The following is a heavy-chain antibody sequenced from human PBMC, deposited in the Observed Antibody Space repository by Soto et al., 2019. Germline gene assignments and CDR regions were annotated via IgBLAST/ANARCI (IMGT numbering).Heavy chain of an antibody. Sequence: EVQLVESGGGLVQPGRSLRLSCAASGFTFDDYAMHWVRQAPGQGLEWVSGISWNSGSIGYADSGKGRFTISRDNAKNSLYLQMHSLRAEDTALYYCAKDLYSGYGGIFDYWGQGTLVTVSS. J-gene: IGHJ4*02. CDR2: ISWNSGSI. CDR3: AKDLYSGYGGIFDY. CDR1: GFTFDDYA. D-gene: IGHD5-12*01. V-gene: IGHV3-9*01.